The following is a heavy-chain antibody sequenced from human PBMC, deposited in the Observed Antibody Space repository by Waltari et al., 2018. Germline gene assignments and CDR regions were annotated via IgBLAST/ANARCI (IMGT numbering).Heavy chain of an antibody. V-gene: IGHV4-34*01. Sequence: QVQLQQWGAGLLKPSETLSLTCAVYGGSFSGYYWSWIRQPPGKGLEWIGEINNSGSTNYNPSLKSRVTISVDTSKNQFSLKLSSVTAADTAVYYCARDSSSDLDPWGQGTLVTVSS. CDR3: ARDSSSDLDP. CDR1: GGSFSGYY. J-gene: IGHJ5*02. D-gene: IGHD2-15*01. CDR2: INNSGST.